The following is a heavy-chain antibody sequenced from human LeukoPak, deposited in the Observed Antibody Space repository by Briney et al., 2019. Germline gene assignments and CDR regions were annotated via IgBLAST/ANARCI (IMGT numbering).Heavy chain of an antibody. J-gene: IGHJ5*02. D-gene: IGHD6-6*01. CDR3: ARVFIAAQSRGFDP. CDR2: IIPIFGTA. CDR1: GYTFTGYY. Sequence: GASVKVSCKASGYTFTGYYMHWVRQAPGQGLEWMGGIIPIFGTANYAQKFQGRVTITADKSTSTAYMELSSLRSEDTAVYYCARVFIAAQSRGFDPWGQGTLVTVSS. V-gene: IGHV1-69*06.